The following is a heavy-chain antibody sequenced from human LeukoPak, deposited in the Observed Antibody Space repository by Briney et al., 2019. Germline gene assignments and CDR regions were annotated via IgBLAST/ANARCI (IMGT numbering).Heavy chain of an antibody. V-gene: IGHV4-39*01. CDR3: ARQIPLKGVVISRGWFDP. CDR1: GGSINTMNYY. J-gene: IGHJ5*02. D-gene: IGHD3-22*01. CDR2: IYHSGSS. Sequence: SETLSLTCGVSGGSINTMNYYWAWIRQPPGKGLEWIATIYHSGSSSYNPSLRSRLTISVDTSSNHFFLKLSAVTAADTAVYYCARQIPLKGVVISRGWFDPWGQGTLVTVSS.